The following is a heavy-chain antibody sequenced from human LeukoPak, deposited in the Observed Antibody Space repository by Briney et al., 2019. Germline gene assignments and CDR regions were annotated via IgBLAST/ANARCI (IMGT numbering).Heavy chain of an antibody. CDR1: GGSISSGSYY. V-gene: IGHV4-61*02. D-gene: IGHD6-19*01. CDR2: IYTSGST. Sequence: SETLSLTCTVSGGSISSGSYYWSWIRQPAGKGLEWIGRIYTSGSTNYNPSLKSRVTISVDTSKNQFSLKLSSVTAADTAVYYCARDFIAVAGIPFDYWGQGTLVTVSS. J-gene: IGHJ4*02. CDR3: ARDFIAVAGIPFDY.